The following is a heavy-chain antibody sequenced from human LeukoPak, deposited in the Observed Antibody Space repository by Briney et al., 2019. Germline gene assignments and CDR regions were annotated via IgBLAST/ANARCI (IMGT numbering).Heavy chain of an antibody. CDR2: IWYDGSNK. D-gene: IGHD3-10*01. J-gene: IGHJ4*02. Sequence: GGSLRLSCAASGFTFSSYGMHWVRQAPGKGLEWVAVIWYDGSNKYYADSVKGRFTISRDNSENTLYLQMNSLRAEDTAVYYCARDLYGSRSSQYYWGQGTLVTVSS. V-gene: IGHV3-33*01. CDR1: GFTFSSYG. CDR3: ARDLYGSRSSQYY.